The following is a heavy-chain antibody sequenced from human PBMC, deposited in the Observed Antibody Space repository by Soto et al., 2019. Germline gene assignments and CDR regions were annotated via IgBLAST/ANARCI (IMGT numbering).Heavy chain of an antibody. Sequence: GGSLRLSCAASGFTFSSYGMHWVRQAPGKGLEWVAVISYDGSNKYYADSVKGRFTISRDNSKNTLYLQMNSLGVEDTAVYYCAKEGYCTSTSCPGRMDVWGTGTTVTVSS. D-gene: IGHD2-2*01. CDR3: AKEGYCTSTSCPGRMDV. J-gene: IGHJ6*04. CDR2: ISYDGSNK. V-gene: IGHV3-30*18. CDR1: GFTFSSYG.